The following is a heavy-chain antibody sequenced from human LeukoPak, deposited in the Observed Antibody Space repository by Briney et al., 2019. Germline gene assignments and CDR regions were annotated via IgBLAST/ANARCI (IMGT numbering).Heavy chain of an antibody. CDR2: TSYRSKWYN. Sequence: SQTLSLTCAISGDSVSRHDLTWDWVRQSPSRGLEWLGWTSYRSKWYNDYAVSVKSRITVSPDTSKNQFSLHLNSVTPEDTAVYYCVRSYDWVFDYWGQGTRVTVSS. CDR1: GDSVSRHDLT. J-gene: IGHJ4*02. D-gene: IGHD1-1*01. V-gene: IGHV6-1*01. CDR3: VRSYDWVFDY.